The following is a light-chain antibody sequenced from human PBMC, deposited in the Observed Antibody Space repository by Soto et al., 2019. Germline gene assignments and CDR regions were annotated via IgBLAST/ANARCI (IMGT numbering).Light chain of an antibody. CDR3: NSYAGTKNVV. CDR2: DVN. V-gene: IGLV2-8*01. Sequence: QSALTQPPSASGSPGQSVTISCTGTSSDVGGHNYVSWYQQHPGKAPKLIIYDVNKRPSGVPDRFSGSKSGNTASLTVSGLQAEDEADYYCNSYAGTKNVVFGGGTKLTVL. CDR1: SSDVGGHNY. J-gene: IGLJ2*01.